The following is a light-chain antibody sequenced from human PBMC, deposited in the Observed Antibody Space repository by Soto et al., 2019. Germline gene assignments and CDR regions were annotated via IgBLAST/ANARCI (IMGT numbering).Light chain of an antibody. CDR2: DVS. J-gene: IGLJ1*01. Sequence: QSALTQPRSVSGSPGQSVTISCTGNNKEVFCYNYFSWYQQHPGKSPKLMIYDVSKRPSGVPDRFSGSKSGNTASLTISGLQAEDEADYYCCSYAGSYTFLYGFGTGTKVTVL. V-gene: IGLV2-11*01. CDR1: NKEVFCYNY. CDR3: CSYAGSYTFLYG.